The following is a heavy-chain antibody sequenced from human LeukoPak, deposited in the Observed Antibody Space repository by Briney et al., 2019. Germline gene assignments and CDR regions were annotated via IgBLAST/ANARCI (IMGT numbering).Heavy chain of an antibody. V-gene: IGHV4-39*02. CDR3: ARDLQWHGAFDY. CDR1: GGSISSSSYY. J-gene: IGHJ4*02. Sequence: SETLSLTCTVSGGSISSSSYYWGWIRQPPGKGLEWIGSIYYSGSTYYNPSLKSRVTISVDTSKNQFPLKLSSVTAADTAVYYCARDLQWHGAFDYWGQGTLVTVSS. CDR2: IYYSGST. D-gene: IGHD6-19*01.